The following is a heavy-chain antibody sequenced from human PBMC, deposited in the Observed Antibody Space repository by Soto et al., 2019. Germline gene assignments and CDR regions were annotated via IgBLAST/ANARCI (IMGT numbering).Heavy chain of an antibody. V-gene: IGHV3-23*01. J-gene: IGHJ4*02. CDR1: GINLINHA. CDR2: VSETGTVT. D-gene: IGHD3-10*01. CDR3: GTGGSGTRGEDF. Sequence: GGSLRLSCVASGINLINHAMTWVRQAPGKGLEWVSTVSETGTVTYYADSVKGRFTISRDNSRNTLYLQLNNLRGEDKAVYYCGTGGSGTRGEDFWGPGSLVTVSS.